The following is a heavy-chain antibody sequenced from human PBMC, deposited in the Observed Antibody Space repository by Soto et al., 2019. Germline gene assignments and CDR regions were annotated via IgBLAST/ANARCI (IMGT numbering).Heavy chain of an antibody. D-gene: IGHD2-15*01. Sequence: GGSLRLSCAVSGFTVSSNSITWVRQAPGQGLEWVSVLHSDVSTYYVDSVKGRFVISRDNSKNTVYLQMNSLRAEDTAIYYCARELGGSWYNWFDPWGQGTLVTVSS. CDR2: LHSDVST. J-gene: IGHJ5*02. CDR1: GFTVSSNS. CDR3: ARELGGSWYNWFDP. V-gene: IGHV3-53*01.